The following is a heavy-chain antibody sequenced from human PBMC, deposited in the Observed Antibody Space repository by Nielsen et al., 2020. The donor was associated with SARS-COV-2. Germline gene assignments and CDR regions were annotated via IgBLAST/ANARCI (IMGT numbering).Heavy chain of an antibody. CDR2: IFSDGST. J-gene: IGHJ6*03. CDR1: GFIVSKNY. CDR3: ARDGVGYYYYMDV. V-gene: IGHV3-66*01. D-gene: IGHD3-3*01. Sequence: GGSLKISCAASGFIVSKNYMNWVRQAPGKGLEWVSVIFSDGSTYYADSVKGRFTISRDTSRNTLFLQMNSLRDEDTGVYYCARDGVGYYYYMDVWGKGTTVTVSS.